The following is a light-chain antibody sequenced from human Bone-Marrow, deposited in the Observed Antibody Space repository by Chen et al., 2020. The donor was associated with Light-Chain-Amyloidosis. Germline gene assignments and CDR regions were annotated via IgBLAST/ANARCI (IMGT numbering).Light chain of an antibody. Sequence: SYVLTHPSSVSVAPGQPALIACGGNNIGPTSVHWYQQTPGQAPLLVVYDDSDRPSGIPERLSGSNSGNTATLTISRVEAGDEADYYCQVWDRSSDRPVFGGGTKLTVL. CDR3: QVWDRSSDRPV. J-gene: IGLJ3*02. CDR1: NIGPTS. CDR2: DDS. V-gene: IGLV3-21*02.